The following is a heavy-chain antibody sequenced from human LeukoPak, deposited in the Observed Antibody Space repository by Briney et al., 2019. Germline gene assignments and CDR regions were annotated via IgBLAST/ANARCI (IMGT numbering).Heavy chain of an antibody. D-gene: IGHD3-16*02. J-gene: IGHJ4*02. CDR2: INWNGGST. Sequence: GSLRLSCAASGFTFDDYGMSWVRQAPGKGLEWVSGINWNGGSTGYADSVKGRFTISRDNAKNSLYLQMNSLRAEDTALYYCARDRAGTYDYVWGSYRPYYFDYWGQGTLVTVSS. CDR1: GFTFDDYG. V-gene: IGHV3-20*04. CDR3: ARDRAGTYDYVWGSYRPYYFDY.